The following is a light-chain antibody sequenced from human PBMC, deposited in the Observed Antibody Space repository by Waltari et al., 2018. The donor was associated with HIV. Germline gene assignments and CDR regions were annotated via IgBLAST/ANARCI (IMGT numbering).Light chain of an antibody. Sequence: SYELTQPPSVSVSPGQTASITCFGDKLGDNYASWYQQKPGQSPVLVIFQDTKRPSGIPERFSGSNSGNTATLIISGTQALDEADYYCQAWDSSAGVFGGGTRLTVL. CDR2: QDT. CDR1: KLGDNY. J-gene: IGLJ2*01. V-gene: IGLV3-1*01. CDR3: QAWDSSAGV.